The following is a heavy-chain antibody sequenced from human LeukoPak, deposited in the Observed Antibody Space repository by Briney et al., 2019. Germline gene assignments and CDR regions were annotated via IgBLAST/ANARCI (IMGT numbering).Heavy chain of an antibody. CDR2: IYHSGII. J-gene: IGHJ6*03. D-gene: IGHD2-21*01. CDR3: ARGRIASGAYYYYMDV. Sequence: SGTLSLTCAVSGGSISSSNWWSWVRQPPGKGLEWIGDIYHSGIINYNPSLKSRVTISIDKSKNQFFLKLSSVTAADTAVYYCARGRIASGAYYYYMDVWGKGTTVTVSS. CDR1: GGSISSSNW. V-gene: IGHV4-4*02.